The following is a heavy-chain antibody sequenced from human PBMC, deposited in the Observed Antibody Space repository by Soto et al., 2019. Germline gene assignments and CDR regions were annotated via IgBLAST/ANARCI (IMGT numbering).Heavy chain of an antibody. CDR1: GFTFSSYG. Sequence: VQLLESGGGLVQPGGSLRLSCAASGFTFSSYGMHWVRQAPGKGLEWVAVIWYDGSNKYYADSVKGRFTISRDNSNNTVYLQMNSLRAEDTAVYYCARGYGSSLIPDYFDYWGQGTLVTVSS. J-gene: IGHJ4*02. CDR3: ARGYGSSLIPDYFDY. V-gene: IGHV3-33*01. D-gene: IGHD6-13*01. CDR2: IWYDGSNK.